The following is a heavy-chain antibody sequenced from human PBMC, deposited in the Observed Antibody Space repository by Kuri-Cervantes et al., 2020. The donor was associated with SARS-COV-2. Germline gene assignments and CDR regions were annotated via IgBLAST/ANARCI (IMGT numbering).Heavy chain of an antibody. V-gene: IGHV1-2*04. CDR1: GYTFTGYY. CDR2: INPNSGGT. J-gene: IGHJ4*02. Sequence: ASVKVSCKASGYTFTGYYMHWVRQAPGQGLEWMGWINPNSGGTNYAQKFQGWVTMTRDTSIRTAYMELSRLRSDDTAVYYCARADHYYDSSGYSQETFDYWGQGTLVTVSS. D-gene: IGHD3-22*01. CDR3: ARADHYYDSSGYSQETFDY.